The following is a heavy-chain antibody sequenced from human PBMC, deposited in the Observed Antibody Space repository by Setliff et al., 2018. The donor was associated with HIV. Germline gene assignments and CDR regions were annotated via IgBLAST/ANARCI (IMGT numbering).Heavy chain of an antibody. CDR3: ALTGHRLLRGYMDV. D-gene: IGHD2-15*01. V-gene: IGHV4-4*07. CDR2: LYVSGDT. J-gene: IGHJ6*03. Sequence: QSLTCYVTDDPISSYYWSWVRQPAGKGLEWIGRLYVSGDTNYNPSLKSRVTMSLDTSKKHFSLNLKSVTAADTAVYYCALTGHRLLRGYMDVWGKGTTVTVSS. CDR1: DDPISSYY.